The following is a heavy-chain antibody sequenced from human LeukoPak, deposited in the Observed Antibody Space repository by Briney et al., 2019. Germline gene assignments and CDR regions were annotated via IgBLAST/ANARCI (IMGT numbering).Heavy chain of an antibody. Sequence: ASVKDSCKASGYTFTAYYMHWVRQAPGQGLEWMGWINPNSGGINYEQKFQGRVTMTRDTSISTAYMELSRLTSDDTAVYYCAREAANMVRGVMWKWGQGGLVTVSS. D-gene: IGHD3-10*01. CDR1: GYTFTAYY. V-gene: IGHV1-2*02. CDR3: AREAANMVRGVMWK. CDR2: INPNSGGI. J-gene: IGHJ4*02.